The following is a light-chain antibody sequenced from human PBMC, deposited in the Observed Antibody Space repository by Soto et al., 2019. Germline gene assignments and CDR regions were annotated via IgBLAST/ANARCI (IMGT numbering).Light chain of an antibody. CDR3: QQRNVWPPVT. V-gene: IGKV3-11*01. J-gene: IGKJ5*01. Sequence: EIVLTQSPATLSLSPVERATLSCRASQSVSSYLAWYQQKPGQAPRLLIYGAFNRATGIPARFSGSGSGTDFTLTISSLEPEDSAVYYCQQRNVWPPVTFGQGTRLEIK. CDR2: GAF. CDR1: QSVSSY.